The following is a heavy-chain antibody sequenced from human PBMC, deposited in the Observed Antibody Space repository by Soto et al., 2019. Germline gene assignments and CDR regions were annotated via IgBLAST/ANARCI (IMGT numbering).Heavy chain of an antibody. V-gene: IGHV3-30*03. CDR3: ARDYDSTYYFDY. D-gene: IGHD3-22*01. Sequence: GGSLRLSCAASGFTFNSYGIHWVRQAPGKGLEWVAVISHDGSKTNYADSVKGRFTISRDNSKNTLYLQMNNVRAEDTAVYYCARDYDSTYYFDYWGQGTLVTVSS. J-gene: IGHJ4*02. CDR1: GFTFNSYG. CDR2: ISHDGSKT.